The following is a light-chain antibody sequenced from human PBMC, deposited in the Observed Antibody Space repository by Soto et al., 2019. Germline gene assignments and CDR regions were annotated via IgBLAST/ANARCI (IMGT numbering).Light chain of an antibody. J-gene: IGLJ1*01. Sequence: QSALTQPASVSGSPGQSITTSCTGTSSDVGSYNYVAWYQQFPGKTPKLMIYEVRNRPSGVSSRFSGSKSGNTASLTISGLQAEDEADYYCISYTGSDTAYVFGTGTQLTVL. V-gene: IGLV2-14*01. CDR3: ISYTGSDTAYV. CDR2: EVR. CDR1: SSDVGSYNY.